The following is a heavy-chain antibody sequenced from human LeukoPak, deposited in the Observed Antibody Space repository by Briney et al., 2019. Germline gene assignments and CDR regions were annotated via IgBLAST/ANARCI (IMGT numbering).Heavy chain of an antibody. Sequence: GGSLRLSCAASGFTFSSYSMSWVRQAPGKGLEWVSSIGSTSSYIYYADSVKGRFTISRDNAKSSLYLQMNSMRVEDTAVYHCARDEVDSSLSSHDAFDVWGQGTLVSVSS. D-gene: IGHD6-13*01. CDR2: IGSTSSYI. CDR1: GFTFSSYS. J-gene: IGHJ3*01. V-gene: IGHV3-21*01. CDR3: ARDEVDSSLSSHDAFDV.